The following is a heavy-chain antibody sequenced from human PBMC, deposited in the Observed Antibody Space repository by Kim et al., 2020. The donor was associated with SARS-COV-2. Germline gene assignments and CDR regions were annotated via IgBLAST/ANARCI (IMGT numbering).Heavy chain of an antibody. CDR3: ARGNYGSGSYWPPRGGMDV. Sequence: GGSLRLSCAASGFTFSSYDMHWVRQATGKGLEWVSAIGTAGDTYYPGSVKGRFTISRENAKNSLYLQMNSLRAGDTAVYYCARGNYGSGSYWPPRGGMDVWGQGTTVTVSS. CDR2: IGTAGDT. J-gene: IGHJ6*02. V-gene: IGHV3-13*04. CDR1: GFTFSSYD. D-gene: IGHD3-10*01.